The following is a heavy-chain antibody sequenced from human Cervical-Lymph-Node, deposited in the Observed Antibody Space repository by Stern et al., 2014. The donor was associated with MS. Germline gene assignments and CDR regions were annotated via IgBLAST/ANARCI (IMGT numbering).Heavy chain of an antibody. CDR2: INTNTGNP. J-gene: IGHJ4*02. V-gene: IGHV7-4-1*02. CDR3: ARQDSNYIFDY. CDR1: GYTFPNYA. Sequence: VQLVQSGSEMKKPGASVKVSCKGSGYTFPNYALNWVRQAPGQGLEWMGWINTNTGNPTYAQDFTGRVVFSLDTSVSTAYLQISGLKAEDTAVYYCARQDSNYIFDYWGQGTLVTVSS. D-gene: IGHD4-11*01.